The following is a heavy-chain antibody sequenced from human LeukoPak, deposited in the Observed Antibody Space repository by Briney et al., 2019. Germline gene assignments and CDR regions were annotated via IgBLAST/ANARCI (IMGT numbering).Heavy chain of an antibody. V-gene: IGHV4-59*12. Sequence: SKTLSLTCTVSGGSISSYYWSWIRQPPGKGLEWIGYIYYSGSTNYNPSLKSRVTISVDKSKNQFSLKLSSVTAADTAVYYCARGLTPGRYFDLWGRGTLVTVSS. CDR3: ARGLTPGRYFDL. J-gene: IGHJ2*01. CDR1: GGSISSYY. D-gene: IGHD3-9*01. CDR2: IYYSGST.